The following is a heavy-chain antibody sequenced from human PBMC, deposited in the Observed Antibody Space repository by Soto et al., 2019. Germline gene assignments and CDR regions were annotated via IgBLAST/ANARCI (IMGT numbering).Heavy chain of an antibody. J-gene: IGHJ4*02. V-gene: IGHV4-59*01. CDR1: GVSITPYY. D-gene: IGHD1-20*01. Sequence: SETLSLTCTVSGVSITPYYWTWIRHPPGKGLEWIGYVYHTGNTYYNPSLKSRVTISLDASKNQVSLRLKSVTAADTAVYYCAREQYNWKLWGQGTLVTVSS. CDR3: AREQYNWKL. CDR2: VYHTGNT.